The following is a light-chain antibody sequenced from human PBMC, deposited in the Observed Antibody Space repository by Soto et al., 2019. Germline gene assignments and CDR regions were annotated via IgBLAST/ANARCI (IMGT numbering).Light chain of an antibody. CDR1: QSISSW. Sequence: DIQMTQSPSTLSASVGDRVNITCRASQSISSWLAWYQQKPGKAPKLLIYKASSLESGVPSRFSGSGSGTDFTLTISSLQPDDFATYYGQHYNSYSWTFGQGTKVEIK. V-gene: IGKV1-5*03. CDR3: QHYNSYSWT. J-gene: IGKJ1*01. CDR2: KAS.